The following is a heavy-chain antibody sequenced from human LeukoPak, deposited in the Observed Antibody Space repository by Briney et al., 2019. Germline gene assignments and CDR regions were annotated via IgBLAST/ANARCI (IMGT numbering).Heavy chain of an antibody. J-gene: IGHJ4*02. CDR1: GFTVSSNY. D-gene: IGHD3-10*01. Sequence: GGSLRLSCAASGFTVSSNYVTWVRQAPGKGLEWVSVIYSSGITYYADSVKGRFTISRDNSKNTLSLQMNSLRAEDTAVYYCARSRTGSGFLFDYWGQGTLVTVSS. CDR2: IYSSGIT. V-gene: IGHV3-53*01. CDR3: ARSRTGSGFLFDY.